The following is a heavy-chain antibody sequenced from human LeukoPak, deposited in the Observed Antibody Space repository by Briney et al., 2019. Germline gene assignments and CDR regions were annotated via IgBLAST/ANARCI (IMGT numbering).Heavy chain of an antibody. V-gene: IGHV4-34*01. CDR3: ARDPAPYYYGSGSYYRSLVDV. D-gene: IGHD3-10*01. CDR1: GGSFSGYY. J-gene: IGHJ6*02. Sequence: PSETLSLTCAVYGGSFSGYYWSWIRQPPGKGLEWIGEINHSGSTNYNPSLKSRVTISVDTSKNQFSLKLSSVTAADTAVYYCARDPAPYYYGSGSYYRSLVDVWGQGTTVTVSS. CDR2: INHSGST.